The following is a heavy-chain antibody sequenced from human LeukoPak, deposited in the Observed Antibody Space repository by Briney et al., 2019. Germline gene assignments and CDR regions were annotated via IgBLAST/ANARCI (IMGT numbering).Heavy chain of an antibody. D-gene: IGHD3-10*01. CDR2: INTNTGNP. Sequence: EASVKVSCKASGYTFTSYAMNWVRQAPGQGLEWMGWINTNTGNPTYAQGFTGRFVFSLDTSVSTAYLQISSLKAEDTAVYYCARVGGSGSLDYYYFDSWGQGTLVTVSS. CDR3: ARVGGSGSLDYYYFDS. J-gene: IGHJ4*02. V-gene: IGHV7-4-1*02. CDR1: GYTFTSYA.